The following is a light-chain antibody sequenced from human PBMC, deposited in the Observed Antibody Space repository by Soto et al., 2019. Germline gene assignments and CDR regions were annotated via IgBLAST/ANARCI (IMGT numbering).Light chain of an antibody. J-gene: IGKJ1*01. CDR2: GAS. Sequence: TPSPATLSLSPGVRATPASRASQSVSSNLAWYQQKPGQAPRLLIYGASTRATGIPARFSGSGSGTEFTLTISSLQSEDFAVYYCQQYNNWPTWTFGQGTKVDIK. CDR3: QQYNNWPTWT. CDR1: QSVSSN. V-gene: IGKV3D-15*01.